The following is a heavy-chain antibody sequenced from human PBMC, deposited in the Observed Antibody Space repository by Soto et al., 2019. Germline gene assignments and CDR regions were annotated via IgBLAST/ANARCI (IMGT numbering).Heavy chain of an antibody. CDR1: GGSIAGGDYY. CDR3: ARGYYESSDYYVGSPAFEY. J-gene: IGHJ4*02. Sequence: QVQLQESGPGLVKASQTLSLTCTVFGGSIAGGDYYWAWIRQPPGRALEWIGYIYSSGTTYNNPSLKGRQTISLAQSQVSLKLSSVTATDTGVYYCARGYYESSDYYVGSPAFEYWGQGARVSVSS. V-gene: IGHV4-30-4*01. D-gene: IGHD3-22*01. CDR2: IYSSGTT.